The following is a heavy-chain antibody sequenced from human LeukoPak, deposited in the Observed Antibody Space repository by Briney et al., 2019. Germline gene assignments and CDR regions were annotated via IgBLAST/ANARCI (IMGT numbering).Heavy chain of an antibody. V-gene: IGHV4-59*01. CDR3: ARDRGSLGYCSGGSCFNWFDP. Sequence: SETLSLTCTVSGGSISSYYWSWIRQPPGKGLGWIGYIYYSGSTNYNPSLKSRVTISVDTSKNQFPLKLSSVTAADTAVYYCARDRGSLGYCSGGSCFNWFDPWGQGTLVTVSS. CDR2: IYYSGST. CDR1: GGSISSYY. J-gene: IGHJ5*02. D-gene: IGHD2-15*01.